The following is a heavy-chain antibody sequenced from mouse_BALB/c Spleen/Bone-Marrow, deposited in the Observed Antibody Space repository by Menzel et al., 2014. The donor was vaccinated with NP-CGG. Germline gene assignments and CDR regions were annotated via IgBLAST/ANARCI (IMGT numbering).Heavy chain of an antibody. Sequence: EVKLVESGGGLVQPGGSLKLSCAASGFDLGRYWVSWVRQAPGKGLEWIGEINPDSSTINYTPSLKDKFIISRDNAKNTLYPQMSKVRSEDTALYYCARLYYYGLQDYWGQGTTLTVSS. CDR2: INPDSSTI. V-gene: IGHV4-1*02. CDR1: GFDLGRYW. CDR3: ARLYYYGLQDY. D-gene: IGHD1-1*01. J-gene: IGHJ2*01.